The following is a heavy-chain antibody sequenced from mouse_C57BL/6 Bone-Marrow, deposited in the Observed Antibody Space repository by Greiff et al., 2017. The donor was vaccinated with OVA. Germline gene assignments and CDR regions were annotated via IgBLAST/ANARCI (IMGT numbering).Heavy chain of an antibody. CDR2: TFYSGIT. CDR3: ARCYYYGHYYAMDY. V-gene: IGHV3-3*01. J-gene: IGHJ4*01. Sequence: EVQLQESGPSLVRPSQTLSLTCTVTGFSINSDCYWIWIRQFPGNKLEYIGYTFYSGITYYNPSLESRTYITRDTAKNQFSLKLSSVTTEDTATYYCARCYYYGHYYAMDYWGQGTSVTVSS. CDR1: GFSINSDCY. D-gene: IGHD1-1*01.